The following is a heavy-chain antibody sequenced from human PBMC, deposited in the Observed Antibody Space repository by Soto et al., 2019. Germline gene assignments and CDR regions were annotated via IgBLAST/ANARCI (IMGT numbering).Heavy chain of an antibody. J-gene: IGHJ3*02. CDR3: ATFTFGRPFDT. Sequence: GGSLRLTCAASGFTFNTYAMSWVRQAPGQGLEWVSAISGSGFSTYYADSVKGRFSISSDSSKNTLFLQMNSLRADDTAVYFCATFTFGRPFDTWGQGTMVTVSS. CDR1: GFTFNTYA. V-gene: IGHV3-23*01. CDR2: ISGSGFST. D-gene: IGHD3-16*01.